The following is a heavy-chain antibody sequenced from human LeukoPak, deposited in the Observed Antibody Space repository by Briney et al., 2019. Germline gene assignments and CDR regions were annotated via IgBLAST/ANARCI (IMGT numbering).Heavy chain of an antibody. CDR3: ARDLIGSFGAYGMDV. CDR2: ISYDGSNK. V-gene: IGHV3-30*04. CDR1: GFTFSSYA. J-gene: IGHJ6*04. D-gene: IGHD3-10*01. Sequence: GRSLRLSCAASGFTFSSYAMHWVRQAPGKGLEWVAVISYDGSNKYYADSVNGRFTISRDNSKNTLYLQMNSLRAEDTAVYYCARDLIGSFGAYGMDVWGKGTTVTVSS.